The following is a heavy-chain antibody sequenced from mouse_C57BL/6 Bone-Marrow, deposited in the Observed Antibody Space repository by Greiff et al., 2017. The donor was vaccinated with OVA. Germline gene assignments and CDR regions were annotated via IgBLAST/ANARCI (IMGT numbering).Heavy chain of an antibody. V-gene: IGHV8-8*01. CDR1: GFSLSTFGMG. CDR2: IWWDDDK. CDR3: ARIMRAGRLLRSFDY. Sequence: VKLVESGPGILQPSQTLSLTCSFSGFSLSTFGMGVGWIRQPSGKGLEWLAHIWWDDDKYYNPALKSRLTISKDTSKNQVFLKIANVDTADTATYYCARIMRAGRLLRSFDYWGQGTTLTVSS. D-gene: IGHD2-3*01. J-gene: IGHJ2*01.